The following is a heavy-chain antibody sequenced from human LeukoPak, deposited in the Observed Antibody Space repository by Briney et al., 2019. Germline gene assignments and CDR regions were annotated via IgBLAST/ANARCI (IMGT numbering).Heavy chain of an antibody. J-gene: IGHJ2*01. CDR2: IDHSGST. CDR3: ARPARYCSGGSCTSDWYFGL. Sequence: SETLSLTCAVYGGSFSGYYWSWIRQPPGKGLEWIGEIDHSGSTNYNPSLKSRISISIDTSKNQFSLNVTSVTAADTAIYYCARPARYCSGGSCTSDWYFGLWGRGTLVTVSS. CDR1: GGSFSGYY. D-gene: IGHD2-15*01. V-gene: IGHV4-34*01.